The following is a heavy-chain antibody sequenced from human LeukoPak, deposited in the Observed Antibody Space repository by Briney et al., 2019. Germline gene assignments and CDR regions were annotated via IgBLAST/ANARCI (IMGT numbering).Heavy chain of an antibody. CDR2: INWNSGVT. Sequence: GGSLRLSCAASGFTFDDYGMSWVRQVPGRGLEWICDINWNSGVTGYADSVKGRFTIPRDNAKNSPYLQMNSLRAEDTAVYYCARGVPKTSYYYYYMDVWGKGTTVTVSS. J-gene: IGHJ6*03. CDR3: ARGVPKTSYYYYYMDV. V-gene: IGHV3-20*04. CDR1: GFTFDDYG. D-gene: IGHD4-11*01.